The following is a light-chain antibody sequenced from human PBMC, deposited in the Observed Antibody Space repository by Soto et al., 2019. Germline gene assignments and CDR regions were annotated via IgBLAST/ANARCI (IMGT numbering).Light chain of an antibody. Sequence: EIVLTQSPGTLSLSPVERATLSCMASQSVSSNYVAWYQQKPVQAPRFLISGASTRATGIPDRFSGSGSGTDFTLTISSLEPEDFAVYYCQQRSNWPPGITFGQGTRLEIK. CDR3: QQRSNWPPGIT. V-gene: IGKV3D-20*02. CDR2: GAS. CDR1: QSVSSNY. J-gene: IGKJ5*01.